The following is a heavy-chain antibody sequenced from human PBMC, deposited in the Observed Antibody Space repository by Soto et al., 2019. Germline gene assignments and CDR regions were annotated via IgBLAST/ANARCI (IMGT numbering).Heavy chain of an antibody. J-gene: IGHJ4*02. V-gene: IGHV3-7*01. CDR3: ARVPYYYDSSGYYGGYYFDY. CDR1: GFTFSSYW. Sequence: EVQLVESGGGLVQPGGSPRLSCAASGFTFSSYWMSWVRQAPGKGLEWVANIKQDGSEKYYVDSVKGRFTISRDNAKNSLYLQMNSLRAEDTAVYYCARVPYYYDSSGYYGGYYFDYWGQGTLVTVSS. D-gene: IGHD3-22*01. CDR2: IKQDGSEK.